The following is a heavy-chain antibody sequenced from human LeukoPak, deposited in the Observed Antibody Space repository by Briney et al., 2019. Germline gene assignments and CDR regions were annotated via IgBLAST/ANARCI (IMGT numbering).Heavy chain of an antibody. CDR3: ASTSSGWYGWFDP. CDR1: GGSISSSSYY. J-gene: IGHJ5*02. V-gene: IGHV4-39*01. Sequence: SETLSLTCTVSGGSISSSSYYGGWIRQPPGKGLEWIGSIYYSGSTYYNPSLKSRVTISVDTSKNQFSLKLSSVTAADTAVYYCASTSSGWYGWFDPWGQGTLVTVSS. D-gene: IGHD6-19*01. CDR2: IYYSGST.